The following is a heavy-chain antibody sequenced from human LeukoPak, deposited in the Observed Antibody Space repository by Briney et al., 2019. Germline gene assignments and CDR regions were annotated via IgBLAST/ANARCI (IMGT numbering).Heavy chain of an antibody. V-gene: IGHV1-18*01. Sequence: ASVKVSCKASGYTFTTYGINWVRQAPGQGLEYMGWINTYNGHTNYAQKLQGRVTVTTDTSTSTAYLELRSLRSDDTAVYYCARDGPRGYFQHWGQGTLITVSS. CDR3: ARDGPRGYFQH. J-gene: IGHJ1*01. D-gene: IGHD1-14*01. CDR1: GYTFTTYG. CDR2: INTYNGHT.